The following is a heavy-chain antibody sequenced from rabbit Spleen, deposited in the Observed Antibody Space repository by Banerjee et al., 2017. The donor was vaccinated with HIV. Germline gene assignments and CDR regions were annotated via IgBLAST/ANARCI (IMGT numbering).Heavy chain of an antibody. CDR1: GFSFSSSSFSGDSY. CDR3: ARSSNSDDRYNL. D-gene: IGHD1-1*01. Sequence: QSLEESGGDLVKPGASLTLTCTASGFSFSSSSFSGDSYMCWVRQAPGKGLEWIACIDAGSSGFTYYATWAIGRFTISKTSSTTVTLQMTSVTAADTATYFCARSSNSDDRYNLWGPGTLVTVS. J-gene: IGHJ4*01. CDR2: IDAGSSGFT. V-gene: IGHV1S40*01.